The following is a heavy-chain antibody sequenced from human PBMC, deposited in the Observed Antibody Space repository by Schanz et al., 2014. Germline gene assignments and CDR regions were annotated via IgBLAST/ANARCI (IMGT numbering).Heavy chain of an antibody. D-gene: IGHD2-15*01. CDR1: GFTFSSYA. V-gene: IGHV3-30-3*01. CDR3: ARDRGYCSGGSCLTFDY. J-gene: IGHJ4*02. Sequence: VQLLESGGGLVQPGGSLRLSCAASGFTFSSYAMHWVRQAPGKGLEWVALISNDGSIKYYADSVKGRFTISRDNSKNTLYLHMNTLRSEDTAVYYCARDRGYCSGGSCLTFDYWGQGTLVTVSS. CDR2: ISNDGSIK.